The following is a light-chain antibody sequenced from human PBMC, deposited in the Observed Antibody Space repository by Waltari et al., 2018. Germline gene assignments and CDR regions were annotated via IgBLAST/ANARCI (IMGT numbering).Light chain of an antibody. CDR2: GAS. CDR3: QQYNRWPFT. Sequence: EIVMTQSPATLSLSPGERATVSCRASQSVSSNLAWYRQEPGQTPRRLIYGASSRATGNPARFSGSGSGTEFTLTISSLQSEDFAVYFCQQYNRWPFTFGGGTKVEIK. J-gene: IGKJ4*01. V-gene: IGKV3-15*01. CDR1: QSVSSN.